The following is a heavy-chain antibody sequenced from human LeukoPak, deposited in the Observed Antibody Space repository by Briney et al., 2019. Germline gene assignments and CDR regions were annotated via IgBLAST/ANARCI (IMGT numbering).Heavy chain of an antibody. Sequence: PGGSLRLSYAAAGFTFSNYAMTWVRQAPGRGLEWVSSISGSGGSTYYADSVKGRFTISRDNSKNTLYLQMYSLRAEDTAVYYCAKVEGASKASVYWGQGALVTVSS. J-gene: IGHJ4*02. D-gene: IGHD1-1*01. V-gene: IGHV3-23*01. CDR2: ISGSGGST. CDR1: GFTFSNYA. CDR3: AKVEGASKASVY.